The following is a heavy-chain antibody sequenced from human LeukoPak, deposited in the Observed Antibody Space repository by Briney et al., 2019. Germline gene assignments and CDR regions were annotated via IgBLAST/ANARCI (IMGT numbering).Heavy chain of an antibody. CDR3: ASPRLGYCSSTSCYVFDP. V-gene: IGHV4-39*01. D-gene: IGHD2-2*01. CDR2: IYYSGST. Sequence: SETLSLTCTVSGGSISSSSYYWGWIRQPPGKGLEWIGSIYYSGSTYYNPSLKSRVTISVDTSKNQFSLKLSSVTAADTAVYYCASPRLGYCSSTSCYVFDPWGRGTLVTVSS. CDR1: GGSISSSSYY. J-gene: IGHJ5*02.